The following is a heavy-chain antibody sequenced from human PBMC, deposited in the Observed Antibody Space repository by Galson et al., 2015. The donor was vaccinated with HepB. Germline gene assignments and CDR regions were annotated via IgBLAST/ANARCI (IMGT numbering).Heavy chain of an antibody. CDR1: GGSFSGYY. V-gene: IGHV4-34*01. D-gene: IGHD4-11*01. J-gene: IGHJ6*03. Sequence: ETLSLTCAVYGGSFSGYYWSWIRQPPGKGLEWIGEINHSGSTNYNPSLKSRVTISVDTSKNQFSLKLSSVTAADTAVYYCARGTRRYYMDVWGKGTTVTVSS. CDR3: ARGTRRYYMDV. CDR2: INHSGST.